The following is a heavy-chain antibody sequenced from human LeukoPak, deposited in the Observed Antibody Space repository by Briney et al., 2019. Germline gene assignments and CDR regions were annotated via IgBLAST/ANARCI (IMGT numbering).Heavy chain of an antibody. V-gene: IGHV3-23*01. CDR2: INGYGDTT. J-gene: IGHJ5*02. CDR1: GFTFSIYT. D-gene: IGHD1-7*01. CDR3: ARERGGGTTSVWFDP. Sequence: PGGSLRLSCAASGFTFSIYTMTWVRQAPGKGREGVSTINGYGDTTFYADSVKGRFTISRDNSKNTLYLQMNSLRAEDTAVYYCARERGGGTTSVWFDPWGQGTLVTVSS.